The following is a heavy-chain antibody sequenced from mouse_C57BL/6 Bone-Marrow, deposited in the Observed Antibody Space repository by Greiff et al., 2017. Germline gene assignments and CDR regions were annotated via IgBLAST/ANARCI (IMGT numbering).Heavy chain of an antibody. Sequence: VQLKQSGPGLVKPSQSLSLTCSVTGYSITSGYYWNWIRQFPGNKLEWMGYISYDGSNNYNPSLKNRISITRDTSKNQFFLKLNSVTTEDTATYYCATSMMVQYYFDYWGQGTTLTVSS. CDR2: ISYDGSN. V-gene: IGHV3-6*01. CDR3: ATSMMVQYYFDY. J-gene: IGHJ2*01. D-gene: IGHD2-3*01. CDR1: GYSITSGYY.